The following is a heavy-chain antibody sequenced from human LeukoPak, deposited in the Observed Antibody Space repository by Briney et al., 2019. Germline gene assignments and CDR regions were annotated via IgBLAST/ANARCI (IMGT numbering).Heavy chain of an antibody. CDR1: GFTFSSYG. CDR2: IRYDESTI. V-gene: IGHV3-33*06. J-gene: IGHJ4*02. Sequence: GRSLRLSCAASGFTFSSYGMHWVRQAPGKGLEWVAVIRYDESTIYYADSVKGRFTISRDNSKNTLYLQMNSLRAEDTAVYYCAKHGENYYGSGSYAYWGQGTLVTVSS. D-gene: IGHD3-10*01. CDR3: AKHGENYYGSGSYAY.